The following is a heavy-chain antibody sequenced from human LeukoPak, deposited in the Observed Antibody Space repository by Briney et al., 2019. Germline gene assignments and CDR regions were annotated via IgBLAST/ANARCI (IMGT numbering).Heavy chain of an antibody. CDR2: IYHSGST. CDR3: ARVGTVVRPFFDY. D-gene: IGHD4-23*01. V-gene: IGHV4-38-2*01. J-gene: IGHJ4*02. CDR1: GYSISSGYY. Sequence: PSETLSLTCAVSGYSISSGYYWGWIRQPPGKGLEWIGSIYHSGSTYYNPSLKSRVTISVDTSKNQFSLKLSSVTAADTAVYYCARVGTVVRPFFDYWGQGTLITVSS.